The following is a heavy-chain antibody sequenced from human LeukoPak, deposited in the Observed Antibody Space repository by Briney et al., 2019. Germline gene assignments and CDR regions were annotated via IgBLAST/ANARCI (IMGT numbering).Heavy chain of an antibody. CDR1: GFTFSSYA. J-gene: IGHJ5*02. CDR3: AKDLYCSSTSCYWNWFDP. Sequence: PGGSLRLSCAASGFTFSSYAMSWVRQAPGKGLEWVSAISGSGGSTYYADSVKGRFTISRDNSKNTLYLQMNSLRAEDTAVYYCAKDLYCSSTSCYWNWFDPWGQGTLVTVSS. D-gene: IGHD2-2*01. V-gene: IGHV3-23*01. CDR2: ISGSGGST.